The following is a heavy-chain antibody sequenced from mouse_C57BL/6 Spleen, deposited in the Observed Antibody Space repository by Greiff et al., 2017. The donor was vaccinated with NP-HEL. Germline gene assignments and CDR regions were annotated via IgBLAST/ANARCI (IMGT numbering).Heavy chain of an antibody. D-gene: IGHD4-1*01. V-gene: IGHV3-6*01. CDR2: ISYDGSN. J-gene: IGHJ2*01. CDR1: GYSITSGYY. Sequence: QLVESGPGLVKPSQSLSLTCSVTGYSITSGYYWNWIRQFPGNKLEWMGYISYDGSNNYNPSLKNRISITRDTSKNQFFLKLNSVTTEDTATYYCAVNWDYWGQGTTLTVSS. CDR3: AVNWDY.